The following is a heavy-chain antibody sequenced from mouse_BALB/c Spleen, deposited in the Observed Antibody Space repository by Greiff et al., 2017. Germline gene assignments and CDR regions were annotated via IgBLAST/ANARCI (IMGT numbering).Heavy chain of an antibody. D-gene: IGHD1-1*01. J-gene: IGHJ4*01. CDR1: GFSLTGYG. CDR3: ARDQGYGSSPPGAMDY. Sequence: VQLVESGPGLVAPSQSLSITCTVSGFSLTGYGVNWVRQPPGKGLEWLGMIWGGGSTDYNSALKSRLSISKDNSKSQVFLKMNSLQTDDTARYYCARDQGYGSSPPGAMDYWGQGTSVTVSS. V-gene: IGHV2-6-7*01. CDR2: IWGGGST.